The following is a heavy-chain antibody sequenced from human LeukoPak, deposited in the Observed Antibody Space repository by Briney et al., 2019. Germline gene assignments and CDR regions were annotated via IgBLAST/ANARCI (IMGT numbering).Heavy chain of an antibody. J-gene: IGHJ4*02. V-gene: IGHV3-23*01. CDR3: AKRGVVIRVILVGFHKEAYYFDS. D-gene: IGHD3-22*01. Sequence: PGGSLRLSCAVSGITLSDYGMSWVRQAPGKGLEWVAGISGSGGRTNYADAVKGRFTISRDNAKSTLFLQMNSLRVEDTAVYFCAKRGVVIRVILVGFHKEAYYFDSWGQGALVTVSS. CDR2: ISGSGGRT. CDR1: GITLSDYG.